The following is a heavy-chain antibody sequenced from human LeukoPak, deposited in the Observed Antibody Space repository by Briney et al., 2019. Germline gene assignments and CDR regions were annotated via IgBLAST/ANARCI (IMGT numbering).Heavy chain of an antibody. Sequence: SQTLSLTCAVSGGSISSGGYSWSWIRQPPGKGLKWIGYIYHSGSTYYNPSLKSRVTISVDTSKNQFSLKLSSVTAADTAVYYCASSSWYDHYGMDVWGQGTTVTVSS. D-gene: IGHD6-13*01. J-gene: IGHJ6*02. CDR1: GGSISSGGYS. CDR2: IYHSGST. V-gene: IGHV4-30-2*01. CDR3: ASSSWYDHYGMDV.